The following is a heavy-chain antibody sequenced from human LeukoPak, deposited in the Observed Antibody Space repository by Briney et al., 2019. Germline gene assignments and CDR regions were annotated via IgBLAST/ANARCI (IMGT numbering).Heavy chain of an antibody. V-gene: IGHV1-18*01. D-gene: IGHD5-12*01. J-gene: IGHJ4*02. CDR3: AKDGAYVGDIVATIRTYFDY. CDR2: ISAYNGNT. CDR1: GYTFTSYG. Sequence: ASVKVSCKASGYTFTSYGISWVRQAPGQGLEWMGWISAYNGNTNYAQKLQGRVTMTTDTSTSTAYMELRSLRSDDTAVYYCAKDGAYVGDIVATIRTYFDYWGQGTLVTVSS.